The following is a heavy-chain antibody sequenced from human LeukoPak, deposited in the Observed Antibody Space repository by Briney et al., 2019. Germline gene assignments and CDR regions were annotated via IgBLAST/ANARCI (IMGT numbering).Heavy chain of an antibody. CDR3: ATAYGSGQGGPNWFDP. Sequence: SETLSLTCAVSGGSISSSNWWSWIRQPPGKGLEWIGEINHSGSTNYNPSLKSRVTISVDTSKNQFSLKLSSVTAADTAVYYCATAYGSGQGGPNWFDPWGQGTLVTVSS. V-gene: IGHV4-4*02. J-gene: IGHJ5*02. CDR2: INHSGST. D-gene: IGHD3-10*01. CDR1: GGSISSSNW.